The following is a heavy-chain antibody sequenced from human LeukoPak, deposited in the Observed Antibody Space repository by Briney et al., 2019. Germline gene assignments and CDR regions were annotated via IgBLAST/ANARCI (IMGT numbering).Heavy chain of an antibody. D-gene: IGHD1-26*01. CDR1: GFTFSSYS. CDR3: AKDRVGATTGSAFDI. Sequence: GGSLRLSCAASGFTFSSYSMNWVRQAPGKGLEWVSSISSSSSYIYYADSVKGRFTISRDNAKNSLYLQMNSLRAEDTALYYCAKDRVGATTGSAFDIWGQGTMVTVSS. CDR2: ISSSSSYI. J-gene: IGHJ3*02. V-gene: IGHV3-21*04.